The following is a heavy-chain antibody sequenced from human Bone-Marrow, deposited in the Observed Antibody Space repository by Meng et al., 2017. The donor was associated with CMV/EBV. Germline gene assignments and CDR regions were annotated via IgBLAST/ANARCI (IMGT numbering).Heavy chain of an antibody. D-gene: IGHD2-2*01. J-gene: IGHJ4*02. Sequence: GGSLRLSCAVSGFTLNNAWMSWVRQTPGKGLEWVGRIKSKIDGGATDYAAAVKGRFTISTDDSGTTLYLQMSSLKTEDTAVYYCTTGPAAIRGDYWGQGTLVSVSS. CDR1: GFTLNNAW. V-gene: IGHV3-15*01. CDR3: TTGPAAIRGDY. CDR2: IKSKIDGGAT.